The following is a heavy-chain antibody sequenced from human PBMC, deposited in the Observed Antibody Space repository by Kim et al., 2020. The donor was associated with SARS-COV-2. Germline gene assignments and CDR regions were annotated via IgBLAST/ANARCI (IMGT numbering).Heavy chain of an antibody. CDR3: ARYCSSTSCRWFDP. CDR1: GGSISSGGYY. D-gene: IGHD2-2*01. V-gene: IGHV4-31*03. CDR2: TYYSGST. J-gene: IGHJ5*02. Sequence: SETLSLTCTVSGGSISSGGYYWSWICQYPGKGLVWIGHTYYSGSTYYNPSLRSRVSISVDTSKNQFSLKLNSVTAADTAVYYRARYCSSTSCRWFDPWGQGTLVTVSS.